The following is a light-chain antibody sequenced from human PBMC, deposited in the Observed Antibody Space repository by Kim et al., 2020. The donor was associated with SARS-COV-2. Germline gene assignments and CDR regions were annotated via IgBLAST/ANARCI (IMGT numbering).Light chain of an antibody. CDR2: DVR. CDR1: SSDLGGYEY. CDR3: FSYTSSGTYV. V-gene: IGLV2-14*03. Sequence: GQAITIPCAGTSSDLGGYEYVSWYQQHPGKAPKLIIYDVRDRPSGISNRFSGSKSGNTASLIISSLQAGDEADYYCFSYTSSGTYVFGSATRVTVL. J-gene: IGLJ1*01.